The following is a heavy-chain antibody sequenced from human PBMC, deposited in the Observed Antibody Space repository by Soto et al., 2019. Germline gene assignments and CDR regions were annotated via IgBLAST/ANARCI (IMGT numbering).Heavy chain of an antibody. V-gene: IGHV3-7*03. J-gene: IGHJ6*02. CDR3: EREQCGEALTVIKVSKRTSRYYYYFGMDV. CDR2: IKQEGSEK. D-gene: IGHD3-10*01. Sequence: GGSLRLSCASSGFPFSTYWMSGVRQAPGKGLEGVANIKQEGSEKYYGDSGKGHFTLYRDNPKSPLHVQLSSLRAEDTAVYYCEREQCGEALTVIKVSKRTSRYYYYFGMDVWGQGTTVTVSS. CDR1: GFPFSTYW.